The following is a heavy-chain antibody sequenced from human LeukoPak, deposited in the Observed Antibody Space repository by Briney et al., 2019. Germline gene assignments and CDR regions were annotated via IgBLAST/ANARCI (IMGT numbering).Heavy chain of an antibody. Sequence: SVKVSCQASGYTLTRYGISGLRQPRGKGLAWMGWISAYNGKTNYAQKLQGRVTMPTDTSTSTAYMELRSLRSDDTAVYYCARDFVRFGELPSLPWFDPWGQGTLVTVSP. CDR3: ARDFVRFGELPSLPWFDP. J-gene: IGHJ5*02. D-gene: IGHD3-10*01. CDR2: ISAYNGKT. CDR1: GYTLTRYG. V-gene: IGHV1-18*04.